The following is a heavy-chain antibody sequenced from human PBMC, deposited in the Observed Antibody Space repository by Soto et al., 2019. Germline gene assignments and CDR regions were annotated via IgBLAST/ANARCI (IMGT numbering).Heavy chain of an antibody. Sequence: SETLSLTCAVSGGYISSSNWWSWVRPPPGKGLEWIGEIYHSGSTNYNPSLKSRVTISVDKSKNQFSLKLSSVTAADTAVYYCAIQYSSSPRGGYYYYGMGVWGQGTTV. V-gene: IGHV4-4*02. CDR2: IYHSGST. CDR3: AIQYSSSPRGGYYYYGMGV. D-gene: IGHD6-6*01. J-gene: IGHJ6*02. CDR1: GGYISSSNW.